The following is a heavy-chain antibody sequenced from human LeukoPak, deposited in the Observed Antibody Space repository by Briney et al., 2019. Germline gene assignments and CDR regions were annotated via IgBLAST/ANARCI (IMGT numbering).Heavy chain of an antibody. CDR2: ISYDGSNE. CDR3: ARDSSGSYYWFDP. CDR1: GFSFSSYA. D-gene: IGHD6-19*01. J-gene: IGHJ5*02. V-gene: IGHV3-30*04. Sequence: PGRSLRLSCAASGFSFSSYAMHWVRQAPGKGLEWVAVISYDGSNEYYPDSVKGRFTISRDNSKNTLYLQMNSLRAEDTAVYYCARDSSGSYYWFDPWGQGTLVTVSS.